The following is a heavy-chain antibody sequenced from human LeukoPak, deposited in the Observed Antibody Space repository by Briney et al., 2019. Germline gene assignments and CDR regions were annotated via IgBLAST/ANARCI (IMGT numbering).Heavy chain of an antibody. J-gene: IGHJ4*02. CDR1: GYTFTSYD. V-gene: IGHV1-8*03. Sequence: ASVKVSCKASGYTFTSYDINWVRQATGQGLEWMGWMNPNSGNTGYAQKFQGRVTITRSTSISTAYMELSSLRSEDTAVYYCARGTLMVRGVIRDWGQGTLVTVSS. CDR3: ARGTLMVRGVIRD. D-gene: IGHD3-10*01. CDR2: MNPNSGNT.